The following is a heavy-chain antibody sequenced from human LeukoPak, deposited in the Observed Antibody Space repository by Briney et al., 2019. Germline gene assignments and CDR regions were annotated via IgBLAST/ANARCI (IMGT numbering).Heavy chain of an antibody. J-gene: IGHJ3*02. CDR1: GFTFSSYA. CDR3: ARDSYIWNYVGAFDI. CDR2: ILYDGSNK. Sequence: QTGGSLRLSCAASGFTFSSYAIHWVRQAPGKGLEWVAVILYDGSNKYYADSVKDRFTISRDNSKNTLYLQMNSLRAEDTAIYYCARDSYIWNYVGAFDIWGQGTLVTVSS. V-gene: IGHV3-30*04. D-gene: IGHD1-7*01.